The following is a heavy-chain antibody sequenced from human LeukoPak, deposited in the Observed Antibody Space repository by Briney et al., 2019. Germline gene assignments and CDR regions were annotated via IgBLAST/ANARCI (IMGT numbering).Heavy chain of an antibody. CDR2: IRYDGSNK. Sequence: GGSLRLSCAASGFTFSSYGMHWVRQAPGKGLEWVAFIRYDGSNKYYADSVKGRFTISRDNSKNTLYLQMNSLRAEDTAVYYCAKDAQWDIVVVPAAHHFDYWGQGTLVTVSS. CDR3: AKDAQWDIVVVPAAHHFDY. J-gene: IGHJ4*02. CDR1: GFTFSSYG. V-gene: IGHV3-30*02. D-gene: IGHD2-2*01.